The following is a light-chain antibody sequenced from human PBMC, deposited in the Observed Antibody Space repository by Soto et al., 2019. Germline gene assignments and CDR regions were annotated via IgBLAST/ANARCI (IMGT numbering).Light chain of an antibody. Sequence: NFMLTQPHSVSESPGQTVTISCTRSSGSIASNYVQWYQQRPGSSPTTVIYEDNQRPSGVPDRFSGSIDSSSNSASLTISGLKTEDEADYYCQSYDSSNHVVFGGGTQLTVL. CDR1: SGSIASNY. CDR2: EDN. J-gene: IGLJ2*01. CDR3: QSYDSSNHVV. V-gene: IGLV6-57*01.